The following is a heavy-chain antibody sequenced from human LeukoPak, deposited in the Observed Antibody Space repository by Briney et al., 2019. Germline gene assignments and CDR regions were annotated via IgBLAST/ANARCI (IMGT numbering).Heavy chain of an antibody. Sequence: ASVKVSCKASGYTFTDDYIHWVRQAPGQGLEWMGWIYPNTGGTNYAQKFQGRVTMTRDTSISTAYMELGRLRSDDTAVYYCARPVTGDGTAAAQFDYWGQGTLVTVSS. CDR1: GYTFTDDY. V-gene: IGHV1-2*02. CDR3: ARPVTGDGTAAAQFDY. CDR2: IYPNTGGT. J-gene: IGHJ4*02. D-gene: IGHD6-13*01.